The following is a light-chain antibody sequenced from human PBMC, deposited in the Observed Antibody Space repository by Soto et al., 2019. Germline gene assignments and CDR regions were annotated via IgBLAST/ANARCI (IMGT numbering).Light chain of an antibody. Sequence: DIQMTQSPSTLSASPGDRVTITCRASRSIKNWLAWYQQKPGKAPDLLIFETSSTKSGVPSRFSGSGSETEFTLTISSLQPDDFATYYCQQYHSSPYPFGQGTKLEIK. V-gene: IGKV1-5*03. J-gene: IGKJ2*01. CDR2: ETS. CDR3: QQYHSSPYP. CDR1: RSIKNW.